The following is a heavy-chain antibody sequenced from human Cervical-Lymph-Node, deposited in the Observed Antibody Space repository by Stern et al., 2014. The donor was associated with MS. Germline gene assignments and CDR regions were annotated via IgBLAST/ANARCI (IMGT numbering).Heavy chain of an antibody. CDR2: IYTSGST. V-gene: IGHV4-61*02. Sequence: QVQLQESGPGLVKPSQTLSLTCTVSGGSISSGSYYWSWIRQPAGKGLEWIGRIYTSGSTNYNPSLKSRVTISVDTSKNQSSLKRSSGTAADTAVYYCARGASSGSRWFDPWGQGTLVTVSS. D-gene: IGHD6-19*01. J-gene: IGHJ5*02. CDR3: ARGASSGSRWFDP. CDR1: GGSISSGSYY.